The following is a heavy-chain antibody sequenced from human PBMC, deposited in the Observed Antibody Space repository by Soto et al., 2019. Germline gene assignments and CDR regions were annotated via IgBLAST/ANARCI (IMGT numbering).Heavy chain of an antibody. J-gene: IGHJ4*02. Sequence: SETLSLTCTVSGDSVSSGSYYWSWIRQPPGKGLEWIGYIYYSGSTNYNPSLKSRVTISVDTSKNQFSLKLSSVTAADTAVYYCARVNEQQLIDYWGQGTLVTVSS. V-gene: IGHV4-61*01. CDR2: IYYSGST. CDR1: GDSVSSGSYY. CDR3: ARVNEQQLIDY. D-gene: IGHD6-13*01.